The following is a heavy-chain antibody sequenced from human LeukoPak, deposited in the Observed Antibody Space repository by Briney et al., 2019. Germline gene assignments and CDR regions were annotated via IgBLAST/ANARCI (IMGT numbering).Heavy chain of an antibody. CDR3: ARSTGSFFPFDY. D-gene: IGHD1-26*01. J-gene: IGHJ4*02. CDR1: GYSFTTHG. CDR2: ISTYSAIT. V-gene: IGHV1-18*01. Sequence: GASVKVSCKASGYSFTTHGISWVRQAPGQGLEWMGWISTYSAITNFAQNFQGRVTMTTGTSTSTAYMELRSLRSDDTAVYYCARSTGSFFPFDYWGQGTLVTVSS.